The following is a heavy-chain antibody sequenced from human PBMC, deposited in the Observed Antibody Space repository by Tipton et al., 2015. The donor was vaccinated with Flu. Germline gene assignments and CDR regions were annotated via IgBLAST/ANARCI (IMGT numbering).Heavy chain of an antibody. Sequence: TLSLTCNVSGGSVSSTDYYWGWIRQPPGKGLEWIGSGYHGGTAFYNPSLKSRVIISVDTTKNQFSLRLTTVTASDTAVYYCARHEGGMNVIFDSWGQGTPVTVSS. D-gene: IGHD6-13*01. V-gene: IGHV4-39*01. CDR1: GGSVSSTDYY. CDR2: GYHGGTA. CDR3: ARHEGGMNVIFDS. J-gene: IGHJ4*02.